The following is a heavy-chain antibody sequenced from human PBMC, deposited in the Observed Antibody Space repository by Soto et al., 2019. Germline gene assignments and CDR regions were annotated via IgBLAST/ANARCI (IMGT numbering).Heavy chain of an antibody. CDR2: IWYDGSNR. D-gene: IGHD6-19*01. CDR1: GFTFSSYG. V-gene: IGHV3-33*01. Sequence: GGSLRLSCAASGFTFSSYGMHWVRQAPGKGLEWVAVIWYDGSNRQYADSVKGRFTISRDTPKNTLYLQMNSLRVEDTAVYYFARDEGQWLALFDFWGQGTLVTGSS. CDR3: ARDEGQWLALFDF. J-gene: IGHJ4*02.